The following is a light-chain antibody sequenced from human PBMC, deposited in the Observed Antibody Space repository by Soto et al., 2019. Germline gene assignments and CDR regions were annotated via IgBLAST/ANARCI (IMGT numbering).Light chain of an antibody. CDR3: SSYTSSNSWV. CDR2: EVS. Sequence: QSALTQPASVSGSPGQSITISCTGTSSDVGGYNYVSWYQQHPGKAPKLMIYEVSNRPSGVSNRFSGSKSGNTASLTISGLQAEDEADDYCSSYTSSNSWVFGGGTKLTVL. V-gene: IGLV2-14*01. J-gene: IGLJ3*02. CDR1: SSDVGGYNY.